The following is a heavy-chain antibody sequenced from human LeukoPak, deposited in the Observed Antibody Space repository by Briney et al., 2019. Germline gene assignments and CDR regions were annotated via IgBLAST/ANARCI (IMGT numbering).Heavy chain of an antibody. CDR2: ISSSSSYI. CDR1: GFTFSSYS. CDR3: ASPSIRYSSGWWAY. J-gene: IGHJ4*02. Sequence: PGGCLRLSCAASGFTFSSYSMNWVRQAPGKGLEWVSSISSSSSYIYYADSVKGRFTISRDNAKNSLYLQMNSLRAEDTAVYYCASPSIRYSSGWWAYWGQGTLVTVSS. D-gene: IGHD6-19*01. V-gene: IGHV3-21*01.